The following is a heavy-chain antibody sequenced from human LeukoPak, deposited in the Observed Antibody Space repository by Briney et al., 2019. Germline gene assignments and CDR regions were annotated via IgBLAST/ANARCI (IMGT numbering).Heavy chain of an antibody. J-gene: IGHJ5*02. V-gene: IGHV4-34*01. CDR2: INHSGST. D-gene: IGHD3-3*01. CDR3: ASTLRFLEWSPFDP. Sequence: SETLSLTCAVYGGSFSGYYWSWIRQPPGKGLEWIGEINHSGSTNYNPSLKSRVTISVDTSKNQFSLKLSSVTAADTAVYYCASTLRFLEWSPFDPWGQGTLVTVSS. CDR1: GGSFSGYY.